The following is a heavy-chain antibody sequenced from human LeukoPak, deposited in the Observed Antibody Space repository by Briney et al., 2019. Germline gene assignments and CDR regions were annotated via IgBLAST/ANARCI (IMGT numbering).Heavy chain of an antibody. CDR2: INHSGST. D-gene: IGHD3-10*01. CDR3: ARGIEAGPFDY. J-gene: IGHJ4*02. Sequence: SETLSLTCAVYGGSFSGYYWSWIRQPPGKGLERIGEINHSGSTNYNPSLKSRVTISVDTSKNQFSLKLSSVTAADTAVYYCARGIEAGPFDYWGQGTLVTVSS. V-gene: IGHV4-34*01. CDR1: GGSFSGYY.